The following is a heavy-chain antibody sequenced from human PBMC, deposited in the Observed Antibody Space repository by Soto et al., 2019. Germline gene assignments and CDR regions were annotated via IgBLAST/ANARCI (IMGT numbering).Heavy chain of an antibody. CDR1: GGSFSNYY. CDR2: INHSGSS. J-gene: IGHJ6*04. Sequence: QVQLQQWGAGLLKPSETLSLTCAVYGGSFSNYYWSWIRQPPGKGLEWIGEINHSGSSNYNPSLKSRVTRAVGPSKDQFSVNLPSVPAADTAVYYFARGRVAVPSRWGYTYYVVDVWGTGATVTVSS. D-gene: IGHD6-19*01. CDR3: ARGRVAVPSRWGYTYYVVDV. V-gene: IGHV4-34*01.